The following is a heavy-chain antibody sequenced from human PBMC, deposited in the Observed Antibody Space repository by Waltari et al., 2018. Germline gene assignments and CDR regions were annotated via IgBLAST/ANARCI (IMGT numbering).Heavy chain of an antibody. J-gene: IGHJ5*02. CDR3: ARRPRGYCSSTSCKGYWFDP. CDR1: GGSFSGYY. D-gene: IGHD2-2*03. V-gene: IGHV4-34*01. CDR2: INHSGST. Sequence: QVQLQQWGAGLLKPSETLSLTCAVYGGSFSGYYWSWIRQRPGKGREWIGEINHSGSTNYNPSLKSRVTISVDTSKNQFSLKLSSVTAADTAVYYCARRPRGYCSSTSCKGYWFDPWGQGTLVTVSS.